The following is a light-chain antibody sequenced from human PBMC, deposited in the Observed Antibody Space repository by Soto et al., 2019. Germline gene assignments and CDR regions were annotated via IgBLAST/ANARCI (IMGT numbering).Light chain of an antibody. CDR1: RTVHSN. CDR2: GAS. Sequence: EIVMTQSPATVSVSPGDRVTLSCRASRTVHSNVAWYQHKPGQAPRLLIYGASFRATGMPARFSGSGFGTEFTLTISSLQSEDFGVYYCQQRNIWPPVTFGQGTRLEIK. J-gene: IGKJ5*01. V-gene: IGKV3-15*01. CDR3: QQRNIWPPVT.